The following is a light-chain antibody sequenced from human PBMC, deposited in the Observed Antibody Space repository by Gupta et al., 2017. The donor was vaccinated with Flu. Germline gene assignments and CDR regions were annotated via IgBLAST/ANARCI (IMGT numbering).Light chain of an antibody. CDR2: EVS. CDR3: MQSVQLPWT. J-gene: IGKJ1*01. Sequence: SCKCSQSLLHSDGMTYLYWFLQRPGQPPQLLIQEVSKRFSGVPDRFSGSGSGTDFTLKITRVEAEDVGVYYCMQSVQLPWTFGQGTKVEI. V-gene: IGKV2D-29*01. CDR1: QSLLHSDGMTY.